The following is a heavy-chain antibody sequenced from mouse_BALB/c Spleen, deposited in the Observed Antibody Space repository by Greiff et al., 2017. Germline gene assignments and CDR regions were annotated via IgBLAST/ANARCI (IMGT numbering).Heavy chain of an antibody. J-gene: IGHJ3*01. CDR3: ARSLPRQLGLGWFAY. V-gene: IGHV14-3*02. CDR2: IDPANGNT. Sequence: EVQLQQSGAELVKPGASVKLSCTASGFNIKDTYMHWVKQRPEQGLEWIGRIDPANGNTKYDPKFQGKATITADTSSNTAYLQLSSLTSEDTAVYYCARSLPRQLGLGWFAYWGQGTLVTVSA. D-gene: IGHD3-2*01. CDR1: GFNIKDTY.